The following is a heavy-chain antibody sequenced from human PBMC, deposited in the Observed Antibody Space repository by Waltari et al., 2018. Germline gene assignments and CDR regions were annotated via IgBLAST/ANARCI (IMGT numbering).Heavy chain of an antibody. J-gene: IGHJ6*02. V-gene: IGHV3-53*01. CDR1: GFTVSSNY. Sequence: ELQLVESGGGVIQPGGFLRLSCTASGFTVSSNYMSWVRQAPGKGLEWVSILYSDGSTYYADPVKGRFTISRDISRNTLSLQMNSLRAEDTAMYYCARDSLGDGMDVWGPGTTVTVSS. D-gene: IGHD3-16*01. CDR2: LYSDGST. CDR3: ARDSLGDGMDV.